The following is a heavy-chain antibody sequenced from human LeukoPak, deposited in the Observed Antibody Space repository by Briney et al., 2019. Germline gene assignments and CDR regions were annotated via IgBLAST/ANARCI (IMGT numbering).Heavy chain of an antibody. CDR3: AISPGATGYFDY. CDR1: GGSISSGDYY. CDR2: IYYSGST. Sequence: SQTLSLTCTVSGGSISSGDYYWSWIRQHPGKGLEWIGYIYYSGSTYYNPSLKSRVTISVDTSKNQFSLKLSSVTAADTAVYYCAISPGATGYFDYWGQGTLVTVSS. J-gene: IGHJ4*02. D-gene: IGHD1-26*01. V-gene: IGHV4-31*03.